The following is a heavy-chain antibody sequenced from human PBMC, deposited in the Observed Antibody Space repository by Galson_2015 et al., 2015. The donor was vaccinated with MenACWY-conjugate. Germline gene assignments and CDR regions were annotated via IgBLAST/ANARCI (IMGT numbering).Heavy chain of an antibody. V-gene: IGHV4-59*01. CDR3: ARDNWGSIDS. Sequence: KSRVTISIDTSKNQFSLKMTSVTAADTAIYYCARDNWGSIDSWGQGTLVTVSS. D-gene: IGHD7-27*01. J-gene: IGHJ4*02.